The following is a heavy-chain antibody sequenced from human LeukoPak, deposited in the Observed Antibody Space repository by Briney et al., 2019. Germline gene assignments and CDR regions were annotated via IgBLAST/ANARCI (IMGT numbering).Heavy chain of an antibody. CDR3: APLGRDASNDIHYK. V-gene: IGHV3-23*01. D-gene: IGHD5-24*01. J-gene: IGHJ4*02. Sequence: PGGSLRLSCAASGFTFSSYAMNWVRQSPGKGLEWVSGISGNGVTRHYADSVKGRLTISRDNSKNILFLQMSSLRPEDTAVYYCAPLGRDASNDIHYKWGQGTLVTVSS. CDR2: ISGNGVTR. CDR1: GFTFSSYA.